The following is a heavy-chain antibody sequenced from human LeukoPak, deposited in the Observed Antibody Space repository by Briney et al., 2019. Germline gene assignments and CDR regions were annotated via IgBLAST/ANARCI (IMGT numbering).Heavy chain of an antibody. V-gene: IGHV3-53*01. Sequence: GGSLRLSCAASGFTVSSNYMSWARQAPGKGLEWVSVIYSGGSTYYADSVKGRFTISRDNSKNTLYLQMNSLRAEDTAVYYCATSNPIVGATTMYFDYWGQGTLVTVSS. D-gene: IGHD1-26*01. CDR3: ATSNPIVGATTMYFDY. CDR1: GFTVSSNY. CDR2: IYSGGST. J-gene: IGHJ4*02.